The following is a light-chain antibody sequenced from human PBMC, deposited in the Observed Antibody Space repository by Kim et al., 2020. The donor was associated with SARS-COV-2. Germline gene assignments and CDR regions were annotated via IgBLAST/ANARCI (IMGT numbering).Light chain of an antibody. CDR1: QKIINSY. CDR3: QLYDGSPPLFV. Sequence: VLTQSPGTLSLSPGDRATLYCRASQKIINSYLTWYQQKPGQAPRLLIYSTSIRATGIPDRFSGSGSGTDFTLTISRLEPEDFAVYYCQLYDGSPPLFVFGPGTKVDIK. J-gene: IGKJ3*01. V-gene: IGKV3-20*01. CDR2: STS.